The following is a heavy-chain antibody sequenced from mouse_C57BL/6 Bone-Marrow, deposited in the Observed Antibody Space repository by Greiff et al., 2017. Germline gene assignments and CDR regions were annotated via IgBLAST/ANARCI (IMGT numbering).Heavy chain of an antibody. CDR3: ARGNYYGSSWFAY. J-gene: IGHJ3*01. Sequence: VQLQQSGAELVRPGSSVKLSCKASGYTFTSYWMDWVKQRPGQGLEWIGNIYPSDSETHYNQKFKDKATLTVDKSSSTAYMQLSSLTSEDSAVYYCARGNYYGSSWFAYWGQGTLVTVSA. CDR2: IYPSDSET. D-gene: IGHD1-1*01. V-gene: IGHV1-61*01. CDR1: GYTFTSYW.